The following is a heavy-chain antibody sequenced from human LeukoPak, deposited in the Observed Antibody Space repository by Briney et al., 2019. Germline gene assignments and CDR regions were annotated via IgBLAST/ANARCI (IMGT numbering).Heavy chain of an antibody. CDR2: INHSGST. J-gene: IGHJ4*02. V-gene: IGHV4-34*01. D-gene: IGHD6-19*01. CDR3: ARGRKGARQWLESFDY. Sequence: SETLSLTCSVSGGSISSYYWSWIRQPAGRGLEWIGEINHSGSTNYNPSLKSRVTISVDTSKNQFSLKLSSVTAADTAVYYWARGRKGARQWLESFDYWGQGTLVTVSS. CDR1: GGSISSYY.